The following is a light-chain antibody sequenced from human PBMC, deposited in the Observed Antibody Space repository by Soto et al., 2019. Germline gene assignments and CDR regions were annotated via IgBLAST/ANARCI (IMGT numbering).Light chain of an antibody. Sequence: DIQMTQSPSSLSASVGDRVTITCRASQTISTYLNWYQQKPGKAPKLLIYAASSLQSGVPPRFSGSGSGTDFTLTISSMQPEDFAIYYCQQSHGIPYTFGQGTKLEIK. V-gene: IGKV1-39*01. J-gene: IGKJ2*01. CDR3: QQSHGIPYT. CDR1: QTISTY. CDR2: AAS.